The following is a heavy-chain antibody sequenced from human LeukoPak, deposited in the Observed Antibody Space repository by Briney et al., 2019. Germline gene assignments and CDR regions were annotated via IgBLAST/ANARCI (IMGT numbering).Heavy chain of an antibody. V-gene: IGHV3-21*01. J-gene: IGHJ6*03. D-gene: IGHD5-18*01. CDR2: ISSSSSYI. Sequence: PGGSLRLSCAASGLTFSSYSMNWVRQAPGKGLEWVSSISSSSSYIYYADSVKGRFTISRDNAKNSLYLQMNSLRAEDTAVYYCARQGMVSHYYYMDVWGKGTTVTAS. CDR1: GLTFSSYS. CDR3: ARQGMVSHYYYMDV.